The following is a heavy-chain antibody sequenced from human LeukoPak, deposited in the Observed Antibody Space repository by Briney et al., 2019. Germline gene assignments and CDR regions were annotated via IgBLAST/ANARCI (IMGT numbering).Heavy chain of an antibody. CDR3: AKAAASSGWYADY. V-gene: IGHV3-23*01. CDR1: GFTFSSYA. D-gene: IGHD6-19*01. Sequence: GRSLRLSCAASGFTFSSYAMSWVRQAPGKGLEWVSAISGSGGSTYYADSVKGRFTISRDNSKNTLYLQMNSLRAENTAVYYCAKAAASSGWYADYWGQGTLVTVSS. CDR2: ISGSGGST. J-gene: IGHJ4*02.